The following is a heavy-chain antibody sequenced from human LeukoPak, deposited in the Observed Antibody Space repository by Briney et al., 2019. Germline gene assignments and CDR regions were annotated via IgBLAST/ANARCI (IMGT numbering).Heavy chain of an antibody. V-gene: IGHV4-30-4*01. J-gene: IGHJ6*03. CDR3: ARGVGCGSTSCYDYYYYYMDV. D-gene: IGHD2-2*01. Sequence: SGTLSLTCTVSRGSISSLNWWTWVRQPPGKGLEWIGYIYYSGSTYYNPSLKSRVTISVDTSKNQFSLKLSSVTAADTAVYYCARGVGCGSTSCYDYYYYYMDVWGEGTTVTVSS. CDR1: RGSISSLNW. CDR2: IYYSGST.